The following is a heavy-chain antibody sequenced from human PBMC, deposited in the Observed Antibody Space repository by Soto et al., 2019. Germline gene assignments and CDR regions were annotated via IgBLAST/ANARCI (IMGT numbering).Heavy chain of an antibody. Sequence: PVGSLRLSCAASGFTFSSYWMHWVRQAPGKGLVWVSRINSDGSSTSYADSVKGRFTISRDNAKNTLYLQMNSLRAEDTAVYYCARDYSRWELRGDAFDIWGQGTMVTVSS. CDR2: INSDGSST. CDR3: ARDYSRWELRGDAFDI. D-gene: IGHD1-26*01. J-gene: IGHJ3*02. V-gene: IGHV3-74*01. CDR1: GFTFSSYW.